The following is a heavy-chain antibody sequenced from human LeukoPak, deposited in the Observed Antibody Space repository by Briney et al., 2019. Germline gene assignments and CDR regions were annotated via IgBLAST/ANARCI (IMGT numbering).Heavy chain of an antibody. CDR3: ARVGGGRYCSSTSCYMRGWFDP. CDR2: IIPIFGTA. V-gene: IGHV1-69*06. Sequence: ASVKVSCKASGGTFSSYAISWVRQAPGQGLEWMGGIIPIFGTANYAQKFHGRVTISADKSTSTAFMELSSLGSEETDVYYSARVGGGRYCSSTSCYMRGWFDPWGQGTLVTVSS. J-gene: IGHJ5*02. CDR1: GGTFSSYA. D-gene: IGHD2-2*02.